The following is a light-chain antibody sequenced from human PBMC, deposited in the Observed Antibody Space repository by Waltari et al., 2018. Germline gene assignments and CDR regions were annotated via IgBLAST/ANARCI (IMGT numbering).Light chain of an antibody. V-gene: IGKV1-5*01. CDR2: GAS. CDR1: QNITFY. CDR3: QHYNNYSGT. Sequence: DIQMTQSQSSLSASLGDRVTMTCRASQNITFYLSWYQHKPGEAPNLLIYGASNLQVGVPSRFSGSGSGTEFTLTISSLQPDDFATYYCQHYNNYSGTFGQGTRVELK. J-gene: IGKJ1*01.